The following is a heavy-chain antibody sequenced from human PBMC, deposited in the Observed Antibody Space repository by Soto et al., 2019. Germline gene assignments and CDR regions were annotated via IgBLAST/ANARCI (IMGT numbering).Heavy chain of an antibody. D-gene: IGHD4-4*01. CDR3: AKDHYSNLRPYYDMDV. Sequence: PSETLSLTCTVSGASISSVGYYWSWVRQPPGQGLEWIGYIDYVGRTYSSPSLKGRVVISADTSKDQFSQKLSSATVADTAVYYCAKDHYSNLRPYYDMDVWLLGTTVNVS. CDR2: IDYVGRT. J-gene: IGHJ6*02. CDR1: GASISSVGYY. V-gene: IGHV4-31*03.